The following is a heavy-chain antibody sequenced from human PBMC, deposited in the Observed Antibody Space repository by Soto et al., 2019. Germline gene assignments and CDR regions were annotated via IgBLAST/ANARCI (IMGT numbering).Heavy chain of an antibody. Sequence: PGGSLRRSCAASGFTFSSYAMSLVRLAPGKGLEWVSAISGSGGSTYDADAVGGRFTISRDNSENTLYLQMNSVRAEDTAVYYCAILIHYHACSVSDYSGQGTLVTVS. CDR3: AILIHYHACSVSDY. V-gene: IGHV3-23*01. CDR2: ISGSGGST. D-gene: IGHD2-15*01. CDR1: GFTFSSYA. J-gene: IGHJ4*02.